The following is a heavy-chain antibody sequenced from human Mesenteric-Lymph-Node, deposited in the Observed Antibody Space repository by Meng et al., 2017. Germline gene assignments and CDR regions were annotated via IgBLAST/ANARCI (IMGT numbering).Heavy chain of an antibody. J-gene: IGHJ2*01. CDR3: AKDSGPYYDSMSTGYFDL. V-gene: IGHV3-43*01. D-gene: IGHD3-22*01. CDR2: ISWDGGST. Sequence: GESLKISCAASGFTFDDYTMHWVRQAPGKGLEWVSLISWDGGSTYYADSVKGRFTISRDNSKNSLYLQMNSLRTEDTALYYCAKDSGPYYDSMSTGYFDLWGRGTLVTVSS. CDR1: GFTFDDYT.